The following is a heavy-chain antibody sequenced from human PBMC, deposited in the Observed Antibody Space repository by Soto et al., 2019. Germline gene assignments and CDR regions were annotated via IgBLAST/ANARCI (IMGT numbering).Heavy chain of an antibody. D-gene: IGHD6-6*01. V-gene: IGHV6-1*01. CDR2: TYYRSKWYN. CDR1: GDSVSSNSAA. Sequence: SQTLSLTCAISGDSVSSNSAAWNWIRQSPSRGLEWLGRTYYRSKWYNDYAVSVKSRITINPDTSKNQFSLQLNSVTPEDTAVYYCARDRFISSSSVYYYYYYMDAWGKGTTVTVSS. CDR3: ARDRFISSSSVYYYYYYMDA. J-gene: IGHJ6*03.